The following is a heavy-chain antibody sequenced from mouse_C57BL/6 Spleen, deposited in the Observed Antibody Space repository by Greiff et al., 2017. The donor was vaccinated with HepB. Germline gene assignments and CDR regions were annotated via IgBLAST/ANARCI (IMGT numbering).Heavy chain of an antibody. V-gene: IGHV1-22*01. CDR3: ARSTVVSWGDY. J-gene: IGHJ4*01. Sequence: EVKLMESGPELVKPGASVKMSCKASGYTFTDYNMHWVKQSHGKSLEWIGYINPNNGGTSYNQKFKGKATLTVNKSSSTAYMELRSLTSEDSAVYYCARSTVVSWGDYWGQGTSVTVSS. D-gene: IGHD1-1*01. CDR1: GYTFTDYN. CDR2: INPNNGGT.